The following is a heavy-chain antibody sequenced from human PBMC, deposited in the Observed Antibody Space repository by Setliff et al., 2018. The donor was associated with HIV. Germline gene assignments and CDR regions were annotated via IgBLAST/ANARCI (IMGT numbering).Heavy chain of an antibody. CDR2: INPNNGDT. J-gene: IGHJ4*02. D-gene: IGHD3-10*01. V-gene: IGHV1-2*06. Sequence: ASVKVSCKASGYIFAAYYLHWVRQAPGQGLEWMGRINPNNGDTNSPQRYQGRVTMTRDTSTSTAYMEVSGLASDDTAVYYCARVTEDFASGSYYNPYFDFWGQGTLVTVSS. CDR1: GYIFAAYY. CDR3: ARVTEDFASGSYYNPYFDF.